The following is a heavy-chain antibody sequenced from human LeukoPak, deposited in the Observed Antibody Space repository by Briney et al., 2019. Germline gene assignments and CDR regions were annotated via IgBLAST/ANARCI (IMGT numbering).Heavy chain of an antibody. CDR2: ISSSGSTI. Sequence: GGSLRLSCAASGFTFSDYYMSWIRQAPGKGLDWVSYISSSGSTIYYADSVKGRFTISRDNAKNSLYLQMNSLRAEDTAVYYCARDTTTVVPAAMRGAFDIWGQGTMVTVSS. V-gene: IGHV3-11*01. D-gene: IGHD2-2*01. J-gene: IGHJ3*02. CDR1: GFTFSDYY. CDR3: ARDTTTVVPAAMRGAFDI.